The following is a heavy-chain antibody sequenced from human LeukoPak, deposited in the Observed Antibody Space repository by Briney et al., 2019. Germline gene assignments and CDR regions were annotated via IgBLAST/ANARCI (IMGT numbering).Heavy chain of an antibody. D-gene: IGHD6-19*01. J-gene: IGHJ4*02. CDR1: GFKFDDRG. CDR3: ARSASVAADYYFDS. Sequence: GGSLRLFCAASGFKFDDRGMSWVRQAPGKGLEWVSGLNWSGGKTGYADSVKGRFTISRDNSKNFVVLQMNSLRVEDTAFYCARSASVAADYYFDSWGQGTLVTVSS. CDR2: LNWSGGKT. V-gene: IGHV3-20*01.